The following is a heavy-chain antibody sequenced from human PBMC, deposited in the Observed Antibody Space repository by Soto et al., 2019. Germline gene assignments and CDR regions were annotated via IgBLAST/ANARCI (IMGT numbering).Heavy chain of an antibody. CDR3: ARAYCSGGGCYSGRLAY. CDR1: GYSFTNTW. V-gene: IGHV5-51*01. Sequence: GGSLRLSCKGSGYSFTNTWIGWVRQMPGKGLEWMGIIYPGDSDTRYSPSFQGQVTISADKSINTAYLQWSSLRASDTAIYYCARAYCSGGGCYSGRLAYWGQGTLVTVSS. J-gene: IGHJ4*02. CDR2: IYPGDSDT. D-gene: IGHD2-15*01.